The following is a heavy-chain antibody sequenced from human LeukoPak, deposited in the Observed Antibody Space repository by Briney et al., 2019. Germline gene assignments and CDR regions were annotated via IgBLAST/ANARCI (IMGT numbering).Heavy chain of an antibody. D-gene: IGHD3-22*01. V-gene: IGHV3-48*01. Sequence: GGSLRLSCAASGFTLKTYSMNWVRQAPGRGREWISYISSSSSNIYYADSVKGRFTISRDNAKNSLYLQMNSLRAEDTAVYYCARDRGYFESRYYFDYWGQGTLVTVSS. CDR2: ISSSSSNI. CDR3: ARDRGYFESRYYFDY. CDR1: GFTLKTYS. J-gene: IGHJ4*02.